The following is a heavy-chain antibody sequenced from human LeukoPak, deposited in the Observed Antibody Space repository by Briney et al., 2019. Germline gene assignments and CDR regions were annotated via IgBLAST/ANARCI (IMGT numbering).Heavy chain of an antibody. CDR2: IYYSGST. D-gene: IGHD3-9*01. V-gene: IGHV4-31*03. Sequence: PSQTLSLTCTVSGGSISSGGYYWSWIRQHPGKGLEWIGYIYYSGSTYYNPSLKSRVTISVDTSKNQFSLKLSSVTAADTGVYYCSLSRYYDILTGDPGAFDIWGQGTMVTVSS. CDR3: SLSRYYDILTGDPGAFDI. J-gene: IGHJ3*02. CDR1: GGSISSGGYY.